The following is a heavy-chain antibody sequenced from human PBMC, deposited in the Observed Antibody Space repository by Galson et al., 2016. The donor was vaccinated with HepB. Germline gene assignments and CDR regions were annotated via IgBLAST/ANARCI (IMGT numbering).Heavy chain of an antibody. V-gene: IGHV2-26*01. J-gene: IGHJ4*02. CDR1: GFSLNNGRMG. D-gene: IGHD3-22*01. CDR3: ARTYLYDSRVYCFDY. CDR2: IFSINDR. Sequence: PALVKPTQTLTLTCNVSGFSLNNGRMGVSWIRQPPGKALEWLAHIFSINDRSYKSSLRSRLTISKDTPRSQVVLTMTDMDPADTATYFCARTYLYDSRVYCFDYWGQGALFIVSS.